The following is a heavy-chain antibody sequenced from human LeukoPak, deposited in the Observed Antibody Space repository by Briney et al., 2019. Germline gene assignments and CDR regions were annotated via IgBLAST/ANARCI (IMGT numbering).Heavy chain of an antibody. D-gene: IGHD5-18*01. CDR3: ARGEGGYSSAEYFQH. Sequence: GESLKISCKGSGYSFTGYWIGWVRQMPGKGLEWMGIIYPGDSDTRYSPSFQGQVTISADKSISTAYLQWSSLKASDTAMYYCARGEGGYSSAEYFQHWGQGTLVTVSS. CDR1: GYSFTGYW. CDR2: IYPGDSDT. J-gene: IGHJ1*01. V-gene: IGHV5-51*01.